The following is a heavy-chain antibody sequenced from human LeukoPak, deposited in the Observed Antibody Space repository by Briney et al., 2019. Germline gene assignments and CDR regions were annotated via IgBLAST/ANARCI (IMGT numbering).Heavy chain of an antibody. CDR3: AKDSGSAAAGSWGWFDP. Sequence: GRSLRLSCAASGFTFDDYAMHWVRHAPGKGLEWVSGISWNSGSIGYADSVKGRFTISRDNAKNSLYLQMNSLRAEGMALYYCAKDSGSAAAGSWGWFDPWGQGTLVTVSS. D-gene: IGHD6-13*01. CDR1: GFTFDDYA. V-gene: IGHV3-9*03. J-gene: IGHJ5*02. CDR2: ISWNSGSI.